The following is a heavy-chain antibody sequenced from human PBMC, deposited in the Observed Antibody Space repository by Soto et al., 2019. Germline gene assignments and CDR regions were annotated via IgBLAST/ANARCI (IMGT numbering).Heavy chain of an antibody. D-gene: IGHD4-17*01. CDR2: IYYTGST. Sequence: LSLTCTVSGSSISPFYWVWIRHPPGKGLEWIGYIYYTGSTNYNPSLKGRVTLSLGTSRNQLSLKLSSVTAADTAVYYCTRVGGYYGDYPNFDYWGPGTLVTVSS. CDR1: GSSISPFY. CDR3: TRVGGYYGDYPNFDY. V-gene: IGHV4-59*01. J-gene: IGHJ4*02.